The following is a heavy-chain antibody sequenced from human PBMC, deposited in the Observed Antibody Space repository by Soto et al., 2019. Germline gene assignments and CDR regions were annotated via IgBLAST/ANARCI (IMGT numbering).Heavy chain of an antibody. CDR3: ARNPLFFSDIYPSHGMQV. J-gene: IGHJ6*01. CDR2: IIPIFGTA. V-gene: IGHV1-69*01. D-gene: IGHD5-12*01. Sequence: SVKASSRASGVTFSSYAISWVRQAPGQELEWMGGIIPIFGTANYAQKFQGRVTITADESTSTAYMELSSLRSEDTAVYYCARNPLFFSDIYPSHGMQV. CDR1: GVTFSSYA.